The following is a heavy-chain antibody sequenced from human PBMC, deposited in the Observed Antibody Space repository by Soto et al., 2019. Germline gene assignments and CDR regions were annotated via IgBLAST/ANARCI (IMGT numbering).Heavy chain of an antibody. CDR3: VKTTGWPGFDF. Sequence: EVQLVESGGGVIQPGGSLRLSCAASGFAVSSKYMTWVLQAPGKGLEWVSVIYGGGTTYYADSVKGRFTISRDTSKNTLYLQMNSLRAEDTAVYYCVKTTGWPGFDFWGQGTLVTVSS. CDR2: IYGGGTT. J-gene: IGHJ4*02. V-gene: IGHV3-53*01. CDR1: GFAVSSKY. D-gene: IGHD6-19*01.